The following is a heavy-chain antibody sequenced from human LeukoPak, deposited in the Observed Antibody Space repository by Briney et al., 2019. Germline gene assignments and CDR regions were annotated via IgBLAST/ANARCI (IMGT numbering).Heavy chain of an antibody. V-gene: IGHV4-59*01. CDR1: DGSINSYY. CDR3: ARGRSNYYGMDV. D-gene: IGHD1-26*01. CDR2: IYYNGNT. J-gene: IGHJ6*02. Sequence: PSETLSFTCSVSDGSINSYYWTWIRRPPGKGLEWIGYIYYNGNTNYSPSLKSRVTMSVDTSKNLFSLKVSSVAAADTAVYYCARGRSNYYGMDVWGQGTTVTVSS.